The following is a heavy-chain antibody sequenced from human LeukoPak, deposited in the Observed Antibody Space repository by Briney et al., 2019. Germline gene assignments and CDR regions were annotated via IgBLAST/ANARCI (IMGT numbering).Heavy chain of an antibody. D-gene: IGHD3-22*01. J-gene: IGHJ4*02. CDR3: ARPYYYDSSGYSFDY. V-gene: IGHV3-21*01. CDR2: ISSSSYI. Sequence: PGGSLRLSCAASGFTFSSYSMNWVRQAPGEGLEWVSSISSSSYIYYADSVKGRFTISRDNAKNSLYLQMNSLRAEDTAVYYCARPYYYDSSGYSFDYWGQGTLVTVSS. CDR1: GFTFSSYS.